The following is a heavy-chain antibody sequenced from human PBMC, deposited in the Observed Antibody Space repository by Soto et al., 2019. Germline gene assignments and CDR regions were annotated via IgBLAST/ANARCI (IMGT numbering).Heavy chain of an antibody. CDR1: GFSFNEAW. Sequence: EVQLVESAGGLVKPGGSLRLSCVASGFSFNEAWMNWVRQAPGQGLEWVGRIKTSAGGGETNYAAPVQGRFTISRDDSKNTLYLHMNILRTEDTAIYYCTTGSVEGIWGQGTTVIVSS. CDR3: TTGSVEGI. CDR2: IKTSAGGGET. V-gene: IGHV3-15*07. D-gene: IGHD2-15*01. J-gene: IGHJ6*02.